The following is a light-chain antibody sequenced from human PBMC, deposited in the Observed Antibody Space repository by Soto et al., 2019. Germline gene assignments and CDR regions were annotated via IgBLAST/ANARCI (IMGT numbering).Light chain of an antibody. J-gene: IGKJ4*01. V-gene: IGKV3-20*01. CDR3: QQYNSYSRS. CDR1: QSVRSSY. Sequence: EIVLTQSPGTLSLSLGARATLSCRASQSVRSSYLAWYQQKPGQAPRLLIYDAAIRATGVPDRFSGSGSGTDFTLTISSLQPDDFATYYCQQYNSYSRSFGGGTKV. CDR2: DAA.